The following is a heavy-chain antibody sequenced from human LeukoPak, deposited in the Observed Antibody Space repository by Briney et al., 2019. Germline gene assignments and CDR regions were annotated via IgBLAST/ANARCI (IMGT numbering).Heavy chain of an antibody. CDR2: ISRSGSTI. CDR3: AKSTVTNYFDN. Sequence: GGSLRLSCAASGFTFSSYEMNWVRQAPGKGLEWISYISRSGSTINYADSVKGRFTISRDDAKYSLYLQMNSLRAGDTAVYYCAKSTVTNYFDNWGQGSLVTVSS. J-gene: IGHJ4*02. CDR1: GFTFSSYE. D-gene: IGHD4-17*01. V-gene: IGHV3-48*03.